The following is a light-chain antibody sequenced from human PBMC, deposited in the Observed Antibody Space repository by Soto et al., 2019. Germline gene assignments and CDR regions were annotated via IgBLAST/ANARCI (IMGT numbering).Light chain of an antibody. CDR1: QSVSNNY. V-gene: IGKV3D-20*02. Sequence: DIVLTQSPGTLSLSPGERATLSCRASQSVSNNYLAWYQQKPGQAPRLLIYGASNRATGIPDRFSGSGSGTDFTLTISSLEPEDFAVYYCQQRSNWPWTFGQGTKVDIK. CDR3: QQRSNWPWT. J-gene: IGKJ1*01. CDR2: GAS.